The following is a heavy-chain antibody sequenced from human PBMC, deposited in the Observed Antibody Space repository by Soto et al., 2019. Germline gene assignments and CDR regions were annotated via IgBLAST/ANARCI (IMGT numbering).Heavy chain of an antibody. CDR1: GGSISSHY. D-gene: IGHD5-12*01. Sequence: QVQLQESGPGLLKASETLSLTCDVSGGSISSHYWSWIRQPPGKGLEWIGYIYYSVNTKYNPSLKIRVTISMDASKNQFSLRLSSATAADTAVYYLAMGYSAYQVPVYWGQVTLVAVSS. CDR2: IYYSVNT. CDR3: AMGYSAYQVPVY. J-gene: IGHJ4*02. V-gene: IGHV4-59*11.